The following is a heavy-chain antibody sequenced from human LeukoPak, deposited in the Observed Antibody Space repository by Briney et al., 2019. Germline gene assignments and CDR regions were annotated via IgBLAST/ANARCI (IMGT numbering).Heavy chain of an antibody. D-gene: IGHD3-22*01. CDR3: ARARSDYYDSSGYSYYFDD. CDR1: GGSISSSSYY. Sequence: PSETLSLTCTVSGGSISSSSYYWGWIRQPPGKGLEWIGSIYYSGSTYYNPSLTSRVTISVDTSKNQFSLKLSSVTAADTAVYYCARARSDYYDSSGYSYYFDDWGQGTLVPVSS. V-gene: IGHV4-39*07. J-gene: IGHJ4*02. CDR2: IYYSGST.